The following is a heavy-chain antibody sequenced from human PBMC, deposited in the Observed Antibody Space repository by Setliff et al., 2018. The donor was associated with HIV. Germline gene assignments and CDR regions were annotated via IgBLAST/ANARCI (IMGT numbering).Heavy chain of an antibody. CDR2: IIPILGIA. CDR3: ARGPPIVVVPAALLTFDY. CDR1: GDTFSSYA. J-gene: IGHJ4*02. Sequence: ASVKVSCKASGDTFSSYAISWVRQAPGQGLEWMGGIIPILGIANYAQKFQDRVTITADKSTDTAYMELSSLRSDDTAVYYCARGPPIVVVPAALLTFDYWGQGTLVTVSS. D-gene: IGHD2-2*01. V-gene: IGHV1-69*10.